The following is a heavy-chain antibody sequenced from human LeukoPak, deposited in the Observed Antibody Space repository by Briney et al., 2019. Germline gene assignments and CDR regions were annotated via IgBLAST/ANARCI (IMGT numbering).Heavy chain of an antibody. J-gene: IGHJ4*02. V-gene: IGHV6-1*01. CDR3: TREGGGTGGFDY. CDR1: GDSVSSNNAA. CDR2: TYHRSTWYD. D-gene: IGHD4-23*01. Sequence: SQTLSLTCAISGDSVSSNNAAWNWIRQSPSRGLEWLGRTYHRSTWYDDYVVSVRSRLTITPDISKNQVSLQLNSVTPEDTAVYYCTREGGGTGGFDYWGQGITVTVSS.